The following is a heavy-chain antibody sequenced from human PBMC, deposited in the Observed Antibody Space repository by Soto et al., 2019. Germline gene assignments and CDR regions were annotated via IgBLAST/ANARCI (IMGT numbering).Heavy chain of an antibody. D-gene: IGHD3-3*01. Sequence: XGTVSLTRAVYGGTFSDSVWSGIRQPPGKGLEWIGEINHSGSTNYNPSLKSRVTISVDTSKNQFSLKLSSVTAADTAVYYCARGRGTTIFGVVIIGQNWFDPWGQGTLLTVPS. CDR2: INHSGST. CDR1: GGTFSDSV. J-gene: IGHJ5*02. V-gene: IGHV4-34*01. CDR3: ARGRGTTIFGVVIIGQNWFDP.